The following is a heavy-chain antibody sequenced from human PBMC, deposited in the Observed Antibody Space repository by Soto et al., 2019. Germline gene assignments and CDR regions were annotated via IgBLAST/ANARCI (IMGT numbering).Heavy chain of an antibody. CDR3: AKESVGDYEPHDAFDI. D-gene: IGHD4-17*01. J-gene: IGHJ3*02. CDR2: ISFDGNTK. CDR1: GLTFSKFA. V-gene: IGHV3-30*18. Sequence: QVKLVESGGGVVQPGKSLRLSCAASGLTFSKFAMHWVRQAPGEGLEWVATISFDGNTKYYPDSVKGRFAISRDNTKNTLDLQMNSLRGEDTAVYYCAKESVGDYEPHDAFDIWGQGTMVTVSS.